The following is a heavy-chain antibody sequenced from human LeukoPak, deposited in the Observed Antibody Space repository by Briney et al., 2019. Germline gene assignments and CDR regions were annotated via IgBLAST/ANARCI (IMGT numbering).Heavy chain of an antibody. CDR2: IIPILGIA. D-gene: IGHD6-19*01. Sequence: GASVKVSCKASGGTFSSYAISWVRQAPGQGLEWMGRIIPILGIANYAQKFQGRVTITADKSTSTAYMELSSLRSEDTAVYYCATSSLAVPKGNYFDYWGQGTLVTVSS. J-gene: IGHJ4*02. CDR3: ATSSLAVPKGNYFDY. V-gene: IGHV1-69*04. CDR1: GGTFSSYA.